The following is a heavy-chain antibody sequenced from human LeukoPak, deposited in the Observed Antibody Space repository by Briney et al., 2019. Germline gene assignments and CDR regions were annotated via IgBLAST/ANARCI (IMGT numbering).Heavy chain of an antibody. CDR1: GYIFTSFG. CDR2: TSAYNGNT. D-gene: IGHD6-13*01. CDR3: ARDSGAAPGTLDY. V-gene: IGHV1-18*01. Sequence: GASVKVSCKASGYIFTSFGISWVRQAPGQGLEWMGWTSAYNGNTNYAQEFQGRVTMTTDTSTSTGYMELRSLRSDDTAVYYCARDSGAAPGTLDYWGQGTLVTASS. J-gene: IGHJ4*02.